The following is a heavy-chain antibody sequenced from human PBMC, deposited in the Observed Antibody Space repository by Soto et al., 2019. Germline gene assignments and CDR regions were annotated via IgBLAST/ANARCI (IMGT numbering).Heavy chain of an antibody. D-gene: IGHD1-26*01. J-gene: IGHJ4*02. CDR1: GGSISSYY. CDR3: ARDAESGSYCTFDY. Sequence: KPSETLSLTCTVSGGSISSYYWSWIRQPPGKGLEWIGYIYYSGSTNYNPSLKSRVTISVDTSKNQFSLKLSSVTAADTAVYYCARDAESGSYCTFDYWGQGTLVTVYS. V-gene: IGHV4-59*01. CDR2: IYYSGST.